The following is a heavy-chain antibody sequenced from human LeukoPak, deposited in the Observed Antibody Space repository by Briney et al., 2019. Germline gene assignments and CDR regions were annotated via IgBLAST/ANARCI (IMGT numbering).Heavy chain of an antibody. CDR1: GYTFTTYG. Sequence: GASVKVSCKASGYTFTTYGISWVRQAPGQGLEWMGWISAYNGNTNYAQKFQGRVTITADESTSTAYMELSSLRSEDTAVYYCVRDGSYYDSSGYYYLYWGQGTLVTVSS. CDR3: VRDGSYYDSSGYYYLY. V-gene: IGHV1-18*01. CDR2: ISAYNGNT. J-gene: IGHJ4*02. D-gene: IGHD3-22*01.